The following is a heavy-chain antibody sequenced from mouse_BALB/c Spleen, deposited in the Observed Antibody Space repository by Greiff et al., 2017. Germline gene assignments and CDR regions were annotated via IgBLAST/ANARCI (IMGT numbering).Heavy chain of an antibody. Sequence: EVKLQESGAELVRPGALVKLSCKASGFNIKDYYMHWVKQRPEQGLEWIGWIDPENGNTIYDPKFQGKASITADTSSNTAYLQLSSLTSEDTAVYYCARITTVADYWGQGTTLTVSS. CDR1: GFNIKDYY. CDR2: IDPENGNT. J-gene: IGHJ2*01. V-gene: IGHV14-1*02. D-gene: IGHD1-1*01. CDR3: ARITTVADY.